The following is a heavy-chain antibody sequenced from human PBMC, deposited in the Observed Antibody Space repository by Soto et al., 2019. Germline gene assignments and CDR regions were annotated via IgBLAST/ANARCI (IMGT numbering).Heavy chain of an antibody. D-gene: IGHD2-2*01. CDR1: GYTFTSYG. CDR3: AREGIVVVPAAIPEYYYYGMDV. J-gene: IGHJ6*02. CDR2: ISAYNGNT. Sequence: QVQLVQSGAEVKKPGASVKVSCKASGYTFTSYGISWVRQAPGQGLEWMGWISAYNGNTNYAQKLQGRVTMPTDTSTSTAYMELRSLRSDDTAVYYCAREGIVVVPAAIPEYYYYGMDVWGQGTTVTVSS. V-gene: IGHV1-18*01.